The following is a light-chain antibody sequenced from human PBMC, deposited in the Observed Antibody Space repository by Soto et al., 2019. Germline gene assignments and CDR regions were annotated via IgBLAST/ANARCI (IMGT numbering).Light chain of an antibody. Sequence: DIHMTQSPSTLSASVGDRVTITCRASQSISLWEAWSQQKTGRAPNLLIYKTSSLEPGGTSRLSGSGSGTVCTLTIRSPQRDDVANYFCQCHKDYSWTFGPGTKVEVK. CDR2: KTS. CDR1: QSISLW. V-gene: IGKV1-5*03. CDR3: QCHKDYSWT. J-gene: IGKJ1*01.